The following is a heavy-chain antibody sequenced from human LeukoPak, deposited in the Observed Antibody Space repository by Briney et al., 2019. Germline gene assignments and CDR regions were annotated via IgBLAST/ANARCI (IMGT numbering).Heavy chain of an antibody. CDR3: VTGHYDSRMYFDL. V-gene: IGHV3-74*01. Sequence: PGGSLRLSCTASGFTFSTYWIHWVRQAPGKGLVWVSQIKFDGTLASYADSVKGRFTISRDNANNTLYLQMNSRGTEDTAVYYCVTGHYDSRMYFDLWGRGTLVTVSS. J-gene: IGHJ2*01. CDR2: IKFDGTLA. CDR1: GFTFSTYW. D-gene: IGHD3-16*01.